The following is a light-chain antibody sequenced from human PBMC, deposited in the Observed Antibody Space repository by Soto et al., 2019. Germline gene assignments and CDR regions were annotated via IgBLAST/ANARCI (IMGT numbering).Light chain of an antibody. J-gene: IGKJ4*01. Sequence: DIVMTQSPLSLPVTPGEPASISCRSSQSLLHSDGYNYLDWFVQRPGQSPQLLIYLGSSRASGVPDRFSGSGSGTDFTLKISRVEAVDVGVYYCMQAIQTPLTSGGGSKVDI. CDR1: QSLLHSDGYNY. CDR3: MQAIQTPLT. CDR2: LGS. V-gene: IGKV2-28*01.